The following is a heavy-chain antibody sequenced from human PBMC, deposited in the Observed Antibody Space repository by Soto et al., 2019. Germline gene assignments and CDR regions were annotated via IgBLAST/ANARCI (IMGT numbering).Heavy chain of an antibody. V-gene: IGHV3-23*01. CDR3: ATVSNLGSCTRSSCLYYFDH. CDR1: GFTFNNYA. CDR2: ISDSGST. D-gene: IGHD2-2*03. Sequence: HPGGSLRLSCAASGFTFNNYALSWVRQPPGKGLEWISTISDSGSTYYADSVKGRFIISRDNSRSTVYLQVYSLGAEDTALYFCATVSNLGSCTRSSCLYYFDHWGQGTRVTSPQ. J-gene: IGHJ4*02.